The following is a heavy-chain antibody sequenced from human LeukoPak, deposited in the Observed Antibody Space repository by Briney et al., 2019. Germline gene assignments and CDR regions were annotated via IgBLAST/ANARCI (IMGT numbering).Heavy chain of an antibody. Sequence: SETLSLTCTVSGGSISSGDYYWSWIRQPPGKGLEWIGYIYYSGSTYYNPSLKSRVTISVDTSKNQFSLKLSSVTAADTAVYYCARDRRGWYQALWYFDLWGRGTLVTVPS. J-gene: IGHJ2*01. CDR2: IYYSGST. V-gene: IGHV4-30-4*08. D-gene: IGHD6-19*01. CDR3: ARDRRGWYQALWYFDL. CDR1: GGSISSGDYY.